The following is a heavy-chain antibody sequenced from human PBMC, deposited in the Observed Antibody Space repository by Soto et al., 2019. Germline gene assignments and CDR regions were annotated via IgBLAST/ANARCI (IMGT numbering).Heavy chain of an antibody. D-gene: IGHD1-26*01. CDR3: ARDPYLWEHQY. Sequence: QVQLVQSGGEVKKPAASVKVSCKTSSYTFTTYGISWVRQAPGQGLERVGWISAYSGKTHYAQKFQGKVTITTGTSTKTAYVELRSLLSNDTGGYGRARDPYLWEHQYLGQGTMVTVSS. CDR2: ISAYSGKT. V-gene: IGHV1-18*01. J-gene: IGHJ4*02. CDR1: SYTFTTYG.